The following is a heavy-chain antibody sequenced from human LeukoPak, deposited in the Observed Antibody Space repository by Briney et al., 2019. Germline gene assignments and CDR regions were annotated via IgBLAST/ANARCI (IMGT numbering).Heavy chain of an antibody. CDR3: ARRLENYDFWSGYSGDPYGMDV. CDR2: INPNSGGT. D-gene: IGHD3-3*01. CDR1: GYTFTGYY. V-gene: IGHV1-2*06. J-gene: IGHJ6*02. Sequence: ASVKVSCTASGYTFTGYYMHWVRQAPGQGLEWMGRINPNSGGTNYAQKFQGRVTMTRDTSISTAYMELSRLRSDDTAVYYCARRLENYDFWSGYSGDPYGMDVWGQGTTVTVSS.